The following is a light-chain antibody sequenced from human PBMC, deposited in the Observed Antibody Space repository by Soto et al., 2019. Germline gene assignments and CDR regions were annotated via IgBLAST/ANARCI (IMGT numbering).Light chain of an antibody. Sequence: QSALTQPASVSGSPGQSITISCTGTSSDVGGYNYVSWYQQHPGKAPKLMIYEVSNRPSGVSNRFSGSKSGNTASLTISGLQAEDEADYYCSSYGSSSTPYWVFGGGTKLTVL. CDR2: EVS. CDR3: SSYGSSSTPYWV. V-gene: IGLV2-14*01. J-gene: IGLJ3*02. CDR1: SSDVGGYNY.